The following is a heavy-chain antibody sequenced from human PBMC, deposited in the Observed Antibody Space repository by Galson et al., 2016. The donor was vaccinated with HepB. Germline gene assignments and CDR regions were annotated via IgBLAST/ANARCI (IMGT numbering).Heavy chain of an antibody. CDR3: VRGTSDWPGVDY. J-gene: IGHJ4*02. Sequence: SLRLSCAASGFTFSSYWMHWVRQVPGMGLVWVSRITPDGIKTDYADSVKGRFTISRDNAKNTLYLQMNSLTVEDAAVYYCVRGTSDWPGVDYWGQGTLVIVSS. V-gene: IGHV3-74*01. CDR2: ITPDGIKT. CDR1: GFTFSSYW. D-gene: IGHD6-19*01.